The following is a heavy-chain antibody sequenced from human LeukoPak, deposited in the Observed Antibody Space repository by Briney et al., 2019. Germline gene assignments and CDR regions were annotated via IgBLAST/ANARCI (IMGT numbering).Heavy chain of an antibody. J-gene: IGHJ4*02. Sequence: AGGSLRLSCAASGFTFSSYAMSWVRQAPGKGLEWVSAISGSGGSTYYADSVKGRFTISRDNSKNTLYLQMNSLRAEDTAVYYCAKRPIEYSSSSPDYWGQGTLVTVSP. CDR3: AKRPIEYSSSSPDY. D-gene: IGHD6-6*01. CDR2: ISGSGGST. CDR1: GFTFSSYA. V-gene: IGHV3-23*01.